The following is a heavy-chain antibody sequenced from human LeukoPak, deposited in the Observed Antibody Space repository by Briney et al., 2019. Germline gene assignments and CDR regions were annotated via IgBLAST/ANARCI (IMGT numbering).Heavy chain of an antibody. CDR3: VGGPDDKKLGY. CDR1: GFSFDRYT. J-gene: IGHJ4*02. V-gene: IGHV3-21*01. CDR2: ISIRSTYI. Sequence: GGSLKLSCAASGFSFDRYTMNWVRQAPGKGLEWVSSISIRSTYIHYVDSVKGRFIISRDNARNSLYLQMNSLRGEDTAIYYCVGGPDDKKLGYWGQGTLVTVSS. D-gene: IGHD3-22*01.